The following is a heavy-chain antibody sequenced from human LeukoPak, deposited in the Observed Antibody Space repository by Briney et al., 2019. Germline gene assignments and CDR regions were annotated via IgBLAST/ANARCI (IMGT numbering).Heavy chain of an antibody. D-gene: IGHD3-16*02. Sequence: GGSLRLSCAASGFTVSSNYMSWVRQAPGKGLEWVSVIYSGGSTYYADSVKGRFTISRDNSKNTLYLQMNSLRAEDTAVYYCARGTAGYHSSYFDYWGQGTLVTVSS. V-gene: IGHV3-53*01. CDR1: GFTVSSNY. CDR3: ARGTAGYHSSYFDY. J-gene: IGHJ4*02. CDR2: IYSGGST.